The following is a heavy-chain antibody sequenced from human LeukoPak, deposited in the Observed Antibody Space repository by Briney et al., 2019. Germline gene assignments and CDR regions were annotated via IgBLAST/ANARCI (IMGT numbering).Heavy chain of an antibody. D-gene: IGHD2-21*01. J-gene: IGHJ4*02. V-gene: IGHV3-23*01. CDR3: AKGGGGFGLGISNY. CDR2: ISGSGGST. Sequence: GGSLRLSCAASGFTFSSYAMSWVRQAPGKGLEWVSAISGSGGSTYYADSVKGRFTISRDNSKNTLYLQMNSLRAEDTAVYYCAKGGGGFGLGISNYWGQGTLVTVSS. CDR1: GFTFSSYA.